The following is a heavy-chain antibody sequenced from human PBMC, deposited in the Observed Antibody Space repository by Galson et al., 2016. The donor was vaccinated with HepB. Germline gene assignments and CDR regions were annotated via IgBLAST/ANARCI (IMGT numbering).Heavy chain of an antibody. Sequence: SVQVSCKASADTLKNYIVNWVRQAPGQGLEWVGGIIPMFGTVNSAQRFQGRVTISADESTRTVYLDLSRLTYEDTAVYYCARASPSRILDVWGQGTTVTVSS. D-gene: IGHD2-15*01. CDR3: ARASPSRILDV. CDR2: IIPMFGTV. J-gene: IGHJ6*02. CDR1: ADTLKNYI. V-gene: IGHV1-69*13.